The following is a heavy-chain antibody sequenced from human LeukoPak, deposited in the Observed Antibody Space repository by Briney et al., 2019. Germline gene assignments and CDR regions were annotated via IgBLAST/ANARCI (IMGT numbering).Heavy chain of an antibody. CDR3: AKERENYDILTGYLD. J-gene: IGHJ4*02. CDR1: GFTFSSYA. CDR2: TSGSGGST. V-gene: IGHV3-23*01. D-gene: IGHD3-9*01. Sequence: GGSLRLSCAASGFTFSSYAMSWVRQAPGKGLEWVSATSGSGGSTYYADSVKGRFTISRDNSKNTLYLQMNSLRAEDTAVYYCAKERENYDILTGYLDWGQGTLVTVSS.